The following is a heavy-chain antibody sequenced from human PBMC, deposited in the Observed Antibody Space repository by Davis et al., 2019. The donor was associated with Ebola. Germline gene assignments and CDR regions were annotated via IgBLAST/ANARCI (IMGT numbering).Heavy chain of an antibody. CDR3: AKDRLSSQPSSFGMDV. CDR1: GFTFNNFA. V-gene: IGHV3-30-3*01. Sequence: GESLKISCAASGFTFNNFAMHWVRQAPGKGLEWVAVISYDGINEKYADSVKGRFTISRDNSKNTLYLQMNSLRVEDTALYYCAKDRLSSQPSSFGMDVWGQGTTVTVS. CDR2: ISYDGINE. J-gene: IGHJ6*02. D-gene: IGHD3-16*02.